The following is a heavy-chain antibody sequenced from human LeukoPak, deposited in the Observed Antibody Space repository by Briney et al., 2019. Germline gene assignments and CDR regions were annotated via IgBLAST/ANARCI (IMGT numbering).Heavy chain of an antibody. D-gene: IGHD2-2*01. Sequence: PGGSLRLSCAASGFTFSSYAMSWVRQAPGKGLEWVSAISGSGGSTYYADSVKGRFTISRDNSKNTLYLQMNSLRAEDTAAYYCASRPGVVVPAGAPSPPYYYYYGMDVWGQGTTVTVSS. CDR3: ASRPGVVVPAGAPSPPYYYYYGMDV. J-gene: IGHJ6*02. CDR1: GFTFSSYA. V-gene: IGHV3-23*01. CDR2: ISGSGGST.